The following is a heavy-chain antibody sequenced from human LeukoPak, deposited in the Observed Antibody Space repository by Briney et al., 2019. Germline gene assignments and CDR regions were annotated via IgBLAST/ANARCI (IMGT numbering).Heavy chain of an antibody. CDR3: ARVTGGRYCSTTSCYMRGWFDP. V-gene: IGHV1-69*13. J-gene: IGHJ5*02. CDR1: GGTFSSYA. CDR2: IIPVFGTS. D-gene: IGHD2-2*02. Sequence: EASVKVSCKASGGTFSSYAINWVRQAPGQGLEWMGGIIPVFGTSNYAQKFQGRVTITADESTRTAYMELSSLRSEDTAVYYCARVTGGRYCSTTSCYMRGWFDPWGQGTLVTVSS.